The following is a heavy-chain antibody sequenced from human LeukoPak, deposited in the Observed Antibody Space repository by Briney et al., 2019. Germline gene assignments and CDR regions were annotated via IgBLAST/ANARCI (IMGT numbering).Heavy chain of an antibody. CDR1: GFTFSSYA. CDR3: AKDFRDSTYYDFWSGWNYSDY. V-gene: IGHV3-30-3*01. CDR2: ISYDGSNK. J-gene: IGHJ4*02. D-gene: IGHD3-3*01. Sequence: PGGSLRLSCAASGFTFSSYAMHWVRQAPGKGLEWVAVISYDGSNKYYADSVKGRFTISRDNSKNTLYLQMNSLRAEDTAVYYCAKDFRDSTYYDFWSGWNYSDYWGQGTLVTVSS.